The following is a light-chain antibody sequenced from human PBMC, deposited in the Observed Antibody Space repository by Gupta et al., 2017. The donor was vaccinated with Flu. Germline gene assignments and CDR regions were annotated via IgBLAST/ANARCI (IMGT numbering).Light chain of an antibody. V-gene: IGKV3-11*01. CDR1: ENIGDY. J-gene: IGKJ4*01. CDR2: HAS. Sequence: VLTQSPVTLSLSPGGTATLSCRASENIGDYLSWFQQKPGQAPRRVMYHASKRATGIPPRFRGSGSGTEFTLNSSTMETEDVAIYYCKQRKVGPLTFGRGTRVEIK. CDR3: KQRKVGPLT.